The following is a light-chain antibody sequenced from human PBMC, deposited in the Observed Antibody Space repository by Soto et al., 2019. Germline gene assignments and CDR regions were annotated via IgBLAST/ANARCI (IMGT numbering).Light chain of an antibody. J-gene: IGKJ1*01. V-gene: IGKV3-20*01. Sequence: EKVLTMSPGTLSLKKGEGATLSCRASQSINSFLAWYQQRRGQAPRLLIHGASNRATGIPDRFSGSGSGPDFTLTISRLEPEDFTVYYCQLSGSSPWTFAQGTNVDIK. CDR1: QSINSF. CDR2: GAS. CDR3: QLSGSSPWT.